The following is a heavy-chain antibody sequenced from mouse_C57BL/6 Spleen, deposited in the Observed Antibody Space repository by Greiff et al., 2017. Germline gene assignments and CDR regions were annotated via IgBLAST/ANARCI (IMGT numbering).Heavy chain of an antibody. V-gene: IGHV5-9*01. CDR3: ARRDYYDDDGGYFDV. Sequence: EVKVVESGGGLVKPGGSLKLSCAASGFTFSSYTMSWVRQTPEKRLEWVATISGGGGNTYYPDSVKGRFTISRDNAKNTLYLQMSSLRSEDTALYDCARRDYYDDDGGYFDVWGTGTTVTVSS. CDR1: GFTFSSYT. D-gene: IGHD2-4*01. J-gene: IGHJ1*03. CDR2: ISGGGGNT.